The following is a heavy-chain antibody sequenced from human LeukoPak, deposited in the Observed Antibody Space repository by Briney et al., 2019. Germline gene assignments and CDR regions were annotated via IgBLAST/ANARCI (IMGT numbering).Heavy chain of an antibody. CDR1: GGSISSSSYY. Sequence: SETLSLTCTVSGGSISSSSYYWGWIRQPPGKGLEWIGSIYYSGSTYYNPSLKSRVTISVDTSKSQFSLKLSSVTAADTAVYYCARDRHTAMVTDYWGQGTLVTVSS. V-gene: IGHV4-39*07. CDR3: ARDRHTAMVTDY. D-gene: IGHD5-18*01. J-gene: IGHJ4*02. CDR2: IYYSGST.